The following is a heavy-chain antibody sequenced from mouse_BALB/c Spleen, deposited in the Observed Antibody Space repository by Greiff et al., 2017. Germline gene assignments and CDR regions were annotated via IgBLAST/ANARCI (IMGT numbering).Heavy chain of an antibody. D-gene: IGHD2-10*02. CDR1: GYSFTSYW. Sequence: EVQLQQSGTVLARPGASVKMSCKASGYSFTSYWMHWVKQRPGQGLEWIGAIYPGNSDTSYNQKFKGKAKLTAVTSTSTAYMELSSLTNEDSAVYYCTREYGNYYAMDYWGQGTSVTVSS. CDR2: IYPGNSDT. CDR3: TREYGNYYAMDY. J-gene: IGHJ4*01. V-gene: IGHV1-5*01.